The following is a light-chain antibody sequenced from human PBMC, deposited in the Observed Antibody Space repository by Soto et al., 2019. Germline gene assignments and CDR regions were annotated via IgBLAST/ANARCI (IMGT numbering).Light chain of an antibody. V-gene: IGKV3-15*01. CDR1: QNVNAN. CDR2: GAS. Sequence: EVVMTQSPATLSVSPGERATLSCRASQNVNANLAWYQQKPGQAPRLLIHGASTRATGIPARFSGSGFGTEFILTISSLQSGDFAVYFCQQYNTWLWKFGQGTKVEGK. J-gene: IGKJ1*01. CDR3: QQYNTWLWK.